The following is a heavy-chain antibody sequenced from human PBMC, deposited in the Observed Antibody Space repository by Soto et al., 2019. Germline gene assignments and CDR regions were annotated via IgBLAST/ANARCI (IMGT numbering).Heavy chain of an antibody. CDR3: AKVPGQYSYDSSAFDY. J-gene: IGHJ4*02. V-gene: IGHV3-30*18. CDR1: GFTFSSYG. D-gene: IGHD5-18*01. CDR2: ISYDGSNK. Sequence: GGSLRLSCAASGFTFSSYGMHWVRQAPGKGLEWVAVISYDGSNKFFSASVKGRFTLSREFSKNTLFLQMNSLRAEDTVFFYCAKVPGQYSYDSSAFDYWGQGTLVTVSS.